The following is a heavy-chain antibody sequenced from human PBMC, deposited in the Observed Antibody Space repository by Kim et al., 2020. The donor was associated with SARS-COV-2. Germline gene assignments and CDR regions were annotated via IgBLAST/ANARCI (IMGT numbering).Heavy chain of an antibody. CDR1: GGSISSYY. CDR3: ARVAFGWELLPRGGAGT. Sequence: SETLSLTCTVSGGSISSYYWSWIRQPPGKGLEWIGYIYYSGSTNYNPSLKSRVTISVDTSKNQFSLKLSSVTAADTAVYYCARVAFGWELLPRGGAGTWGQGTLVTVSS. V-gene: IGHV4-59*01. D-gene: IGHD1-26*01. CDR2: IYYSGST. J-gene: IGHJ4*02.